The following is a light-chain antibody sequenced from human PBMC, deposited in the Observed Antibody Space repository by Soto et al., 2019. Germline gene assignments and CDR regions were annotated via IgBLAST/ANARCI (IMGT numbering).Light chain of an antibody. CDR1: QSVRTS. CDR3: QQRNVWPPIT. CDR2: DSS. J-gene: IGKJ5*01. V-gene: IGKV3-11*01. Sequence: ELALTQPPATLSLSPGEIATISCRASQSVRTSLAWYQQNPGQPPRLILYDSSNRANGVPARFGGSGSGTDFTLTIDSLEPEDFSVYYCQQRNVWPPITLGQGTRLEIK.